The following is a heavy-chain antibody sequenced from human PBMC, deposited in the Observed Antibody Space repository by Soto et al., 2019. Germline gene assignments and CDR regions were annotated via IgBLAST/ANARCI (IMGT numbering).Heavy chain of an antibody. CDR2: ISYDGSNK. CDR1: GFTFSSYG. Sequence: QVQLVESGGGVVQPGRSLRLSCAASGFTFSSYGMHWVRQAPGKGLEWVAVISYDGSNKYYADSVKGRFTISRDNSKNTLYLQMNSLRAEDTAVYYCAKDRGYCSGGSCLPGYYYGMDVWGQGTTVTVSS. D-gene: IGHD2-15*01. J-gene: IGHJ6*02. V-gene: IGHV3-30*18. CDR3: AKDRGYCSGGSCLPGYYYGMDV.